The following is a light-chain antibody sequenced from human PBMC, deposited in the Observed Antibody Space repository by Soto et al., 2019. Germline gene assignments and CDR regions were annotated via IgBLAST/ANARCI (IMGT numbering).Light chain of an antibody. V-gene: IGKV3-15*01. J-gene: IGKJ4*01. CDR3: QQYSDWPLT. CDR2: GAS. CDR1: QSVRSN. Sequence: EIVMTQSPDTLSVSPGEKATLSCRASQSVRSNLAWYQQKPGQAPRLLIFGASTGATGVPARFSGGGSETAFTLTMNGLQAEDFATYYCQQYSDWPLTFGGGTKVES.